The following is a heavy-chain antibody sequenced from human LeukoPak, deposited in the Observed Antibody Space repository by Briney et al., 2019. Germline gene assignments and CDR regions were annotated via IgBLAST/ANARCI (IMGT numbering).Heavy chain of an antibody. CDR3: ARGVWSGELLGYFDY. V-gene: IGHV4-38-2*02. J-gene: IGHJ4*02. Sequence: SETLSLTCTVSGGSISSGYYWGWIRQPPGKGLEWIGSLYYSGSIYYNPSLTSRVTISVDTSRNHLSLKLRSVTAADTAVYYCARGVWSGELLGYFDYWGQGILVTVSS. CDR1: GGSISSGYY. D-gene: IGHD3-10*01. CDR2: LYYSGSI.